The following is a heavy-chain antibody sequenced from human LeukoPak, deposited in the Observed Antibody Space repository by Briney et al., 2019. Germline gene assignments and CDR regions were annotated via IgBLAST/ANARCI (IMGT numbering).Heavy chain of an antibody. V-gene: IGHV4-59*01. D-gene: IGHD3-10*01. Sequence: SETLSLTCTVSGGSISSYYWSWIRQPPGKGLEWIGYIYYSGSTNYNPSLKSRVTISVDTSKNQFSLKLSSVTAAGTAVYYCARGGSRITMVRGVDNWFDPWGQGTLVTVSS. CDR2: IYYSGST. CDR1: GGSISSYY. CDR3: ARGGSRITMVRGVDNWFDP. J-gene: IGHJ5*02.